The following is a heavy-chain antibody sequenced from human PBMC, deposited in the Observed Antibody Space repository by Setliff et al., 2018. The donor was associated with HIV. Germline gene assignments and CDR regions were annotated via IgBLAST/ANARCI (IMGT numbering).Heavy chain of an antibody. CDR1: GYTFSSYD. D-gene: IGHD6-19*01. CDR2: MNPNSGNT. CDR3: ARGAWYTSGWYSSRYMDV. V-gene: IGHV1-8*02. Sequence: ASVKVSCKASGYTFSSYDINWVRQATGQGLEWMGWMNPNSGNTGYAQKFQGRVTMTRDTSISTAYMELNSLRSEDTAVYYCARGAWYTSGWYSSRYMDVWGKGTTVTSP. J-gene: IGHJ6*03.